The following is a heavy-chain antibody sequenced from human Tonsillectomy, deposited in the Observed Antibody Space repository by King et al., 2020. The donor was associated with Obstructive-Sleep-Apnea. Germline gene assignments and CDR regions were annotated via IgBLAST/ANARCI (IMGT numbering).Heavy chain of an antibody. D-gene: IGHD2-15*01. CDR2: IYWDDDK. CDR3: VQSDRILFNQ. CDR1: GFSLSNSAVG. V-gene: IGHV2-5*02. J-gene: IGHJ4*02. Sequence: TLKESGPTLVKPTQTLTLTCTFSGFSLSNSAVGVGWIRQPPGKALEWLALIYWDDDKRYSPSLKSRLTITKDTSKNQVVLTMTNMDPVDTATYFCVQSDRILFNQWAQGTLVTVPS.